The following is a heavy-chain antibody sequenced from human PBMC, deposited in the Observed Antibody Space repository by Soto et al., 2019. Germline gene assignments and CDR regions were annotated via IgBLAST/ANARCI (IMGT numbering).Heavy chain of an antibody. D-gene: IGHD3-10*01. Sequence: EVQLVESGGGFVESGGSLRLSCAASGFSFKDAWMTWVRQAPGKGLEWVGRIKSSTDGGTADYGAAVKGRFTMSRDDSEDTVYLHIDRLKREDTRLYYCSFFFQPRGKMFDYRGPGTQVNVSS. CDR1: GFSFKDAW. V-gene: IGHV3-15*07. J-gene: IGHJ4*02. CDR2: IKSSTDGGTA. CDR3: SFFFQPRGKMFDY.